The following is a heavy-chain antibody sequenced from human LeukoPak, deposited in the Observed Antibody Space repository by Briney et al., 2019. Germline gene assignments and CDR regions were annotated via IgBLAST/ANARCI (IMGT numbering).Heavy chain of an antibody. CDR2: INPNSGGT. Sequence: ASVKVSCKTSGYTFTGYYMIWVRQAPGQGLEWMGWINPNSGGTNYAQKFQGRVTMTRDTSITTAYMELSRLISDDPAVYYCARGDSTSSSFDYWGQGTLVTVSS. CDR1: GYTFTGYY. J-gene: IGHJ4*02. D-gene: IGHD6-6*01. CDR3: ARGDSTSSSFDY. V-gene: IGHV1-2*02.